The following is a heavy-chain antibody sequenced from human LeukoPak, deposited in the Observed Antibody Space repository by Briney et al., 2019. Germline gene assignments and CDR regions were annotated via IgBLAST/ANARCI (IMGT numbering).Heavy chain of an antibody. Sequence: GRSLRLSCAASGFTFSSYGMHWVRQAPGKGREWVAVISYEGSNKYYADSVKGRFTISRDNSKNTLYLQMNSLRAEDTAVYYCAKLLTGSGMFDYWGQGTLVTVSS. CDR1: GFTFSSYG. V-gene: IGHV3-30*18. CDR3: AKLLTGSGMFDY. CDR2: ISYEGSNK. D-gene: IGHD3-9*01. J-gene: IGHJ4*02.